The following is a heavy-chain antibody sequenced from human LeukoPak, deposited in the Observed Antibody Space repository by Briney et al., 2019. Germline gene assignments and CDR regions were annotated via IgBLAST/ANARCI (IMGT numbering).Heavy chain of an antibody. CDR1: GFTFSDYY. V-gene: IGHV3-11*06. D-gene: IGHD4-11*01. J-gene: IGHJ6*02. Sequence: GGSLRLSCAASGFTFSDYYMSWIRQAPGKGPEWVLDISSSRAYTNYADSVKGRFTISRDNAKNSLYLQMNSLRAEDTAVYYCARAPHYSNYGPYYYGMDVWGQGTTVTVSS. CDR2: ISSSRAYT. CDR3: ARAPHYSNYGPYYYGMDV.